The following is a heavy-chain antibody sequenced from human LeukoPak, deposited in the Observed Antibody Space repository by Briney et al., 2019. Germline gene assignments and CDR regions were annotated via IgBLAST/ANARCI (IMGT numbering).Heavy chain of an antibody. J-gene: IGHJ4*02. CDR3: ARARGAAAGTDFDY. CDR1: GFTVSSNY. CDR2: IYSGGST. V-gene: IGHV3-53*01. D-gene: IGHD6-13*01. Sequence: GGSLRLSCAASGFTVSSNYMSWVRQAPGKGLEWVSVIYSGGSTYYADSVKGRFTISRDNSKNTLYLQMNSLRAEDTAVYYCARARGAAAGTDFDYWGQGTLVTVSS.